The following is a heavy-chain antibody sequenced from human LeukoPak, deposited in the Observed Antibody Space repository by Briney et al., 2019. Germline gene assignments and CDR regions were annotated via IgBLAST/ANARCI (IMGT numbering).Heavy chain of an antibody. CDR2: INYSGST. J-gene: IGHJ4*02. V-gene: IGHV4-34*01. CDR3: AREACSGGDCTNFDH. Sequence: SGTLSLTCAVYGGSFTGYYWSWIRQAPGKGLEWIGEINYSGSTNYNPALESRVTISVDTSENQFSLKLGSVTAADTGVYYCAREACSGGDCTNFDHWGRGTLVTVSS. D-gene: IGHD2-21*02. CDR1: GGSFTGYY.